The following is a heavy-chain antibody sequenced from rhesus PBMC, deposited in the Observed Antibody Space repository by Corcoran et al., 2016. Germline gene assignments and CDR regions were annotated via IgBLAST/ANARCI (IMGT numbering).Heavy chain of an antibody. CDR3: ARRYGDY. D-gene: IGHD5-24*01. CDR1: GGSISSSNW. J-gene: IGHJ4*01. Sequence: QVQLQESGPGLVKPSETLSLTCAVSGGSISSSNWWSWIRQPPGKGLEWIGGIYSNSESTNYNPSLKSRVTISKDTSKNQFSLKLSSVTAADTAVYYCARRYGDYWGQGVLVTVSS. V-gene: IGHV4S12*01. CDR2: IYSNSEST.